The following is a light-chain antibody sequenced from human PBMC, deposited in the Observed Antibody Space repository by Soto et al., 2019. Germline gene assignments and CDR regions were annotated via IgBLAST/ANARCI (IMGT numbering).Light chain of an antibody. Sequence: EIVLTQSPGTLSLSPGERATLTCRASQSVGNNFLAWYQRKPGQAPRLLIHGASSRATGIPDRFSGSGSGTDFALTIGRLEPEEFAVFYCQQYAASPITFGGGTKVEIK. CDR1: QSVGNNF. CDR2: GAS. V-gene: IGKV3-20*01. J-gene: IGKJ4*01. CDR3: QQYAASPIT.